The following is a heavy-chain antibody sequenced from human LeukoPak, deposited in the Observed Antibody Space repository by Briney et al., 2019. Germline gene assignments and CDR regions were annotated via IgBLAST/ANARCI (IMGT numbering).Heavy chain of an antibody. Sequence: PGGSLRLSCAASGFTFSSYAMHWVRQAPGKGLEWVSSISSSSSYIYYADSVKGRFTISRDNAKNSLYLQMNSLRAEDTAVYYCARYSSGWPGYFDYWGQGTLVTVSS. CDR1: GFTFSSYA. CDR2: ISSSSSYI. CDR3: ARYSSGWPGYFDY. J-gene: IGHJ4*02. V-gene: IGHV3-21*01. D-gene: IGHD6-25*01.